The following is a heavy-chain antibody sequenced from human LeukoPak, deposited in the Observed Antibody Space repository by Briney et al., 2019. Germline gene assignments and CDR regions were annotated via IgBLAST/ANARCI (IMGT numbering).Heavy chain of an antibody. CDR1: GGSISSGDYY. V-gene: IGHV4-30-4*08. CDR2: IYYSGST. CDR3: ARGRDGYNYNWFDP. D-gene: IGHD5-24*01. Sequence: PSQTLSLTCTVSGGSISSGDYYWSWIRQPPGKGLEWIGYIYYSGSTYYNPSLKSRVTISVDTSKNQFSLKLSSVTAADTAVYYCARGRDGYNYNWFDPWGQGTLVTVSS. J-gene: IGHJ5*02.